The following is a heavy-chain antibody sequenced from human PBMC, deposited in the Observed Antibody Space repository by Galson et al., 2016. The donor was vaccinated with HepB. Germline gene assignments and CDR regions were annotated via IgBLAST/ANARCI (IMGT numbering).Heavy chain of an antibody. CDR2: ISYDGSNK. J-gene: IGHJ5*02. CDR3: SRDLTDCSGGSCFPTYNWFDP. V-gene: IGHV3-30*03. D-gene: IGHD2-15*01. CDR1: GFTFSSYA. Sequence: SLRLSCAASGFTFSSYAMHWVRQAPGKGLEWVAVISYDGSNKYYADPVKGRFTISRDNSKNTLYLQMNSLRAEDTAVYFCSRDLTDCSGGSCFPTYNWFDPWGQGVLVTVSS.